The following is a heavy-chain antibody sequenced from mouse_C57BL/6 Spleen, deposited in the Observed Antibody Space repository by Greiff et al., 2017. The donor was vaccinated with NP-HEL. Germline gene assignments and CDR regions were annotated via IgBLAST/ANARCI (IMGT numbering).Heavy chain of an antibody. CDR3: GRRREYYGPYAMDY. V-gene: IGHV5-17*01. CDR2: ISSGSSTI. CDR1: GFTFSDYG. Sequence: EVQVVESGGGLVKPGGSLKLSCAASGFTFSDYGMHWVRQAPEKGLEWVAYISSGSSTIYYADTLKGRFTISRDNARNTLFLQMSSLRSEDTAMYYCGRRREYYGPYAMDYWGQGTSVTVSS. J-gene: IGHJ4*01. D-gene: IGHD1-1*01.